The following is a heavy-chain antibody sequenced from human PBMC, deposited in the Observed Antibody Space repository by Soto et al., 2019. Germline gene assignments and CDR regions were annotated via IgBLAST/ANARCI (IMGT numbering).Heavy chain of an antibody. Sequence: QVQLQQWGAGLLKPSETLSFTCAVYGGSFSGYYWSWIRQPPGKGLEWIGEINHSGSTNYNPSLKSRVTISVDTSKNQFSLKLSSVTAADTAVYYCASGGAAAGTGQVDYWGQGTLVTVSS. CDR2: INHSGST. CDR3: ASGGAAAGTGQVDY. J-gene: IGHJ4*02. V-gene: IGHV4-34*01. CDR1: GGSFSGYY. D-gene: IGHD6-13*01.